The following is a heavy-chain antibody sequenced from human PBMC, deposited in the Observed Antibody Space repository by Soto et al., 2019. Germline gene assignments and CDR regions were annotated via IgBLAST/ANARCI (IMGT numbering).Heavy chain of an antibody. CDR2: IGTAGDT. Sequence: GGSLRLSCAASEFTFSSYDMHWVRQATGKGLEWVSAIGTAGDTYYPGSVKGRFTISRENAKNSLYLQMNSLRAGDTAVYYCARGATGTGYYYGMDVWGQGTTVTVSS. CDR1: EFTFSSYD. V-gene: IGHV3-13*01. CDR3: ARGATGTGYYYGMDV. D-gene: IGHD1-1*01. J-gene: IGHJ6*02.